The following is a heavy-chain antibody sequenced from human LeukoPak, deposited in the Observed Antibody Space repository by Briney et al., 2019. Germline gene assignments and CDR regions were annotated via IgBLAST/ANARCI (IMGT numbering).Heavy chain of an antibody. CDR1: GGSLSRYY. CDR2: ISYSGTT. J-gene: IGHJ4*02. CDR3: ARGYCTHEICQVFPC. V-gene: IGHV4-59*01. Sequence: PSETLSLTCTDSGGSLSRYYWSWIRQTPGKGLEWIGYISYSGTTAYGPSLKSRVTMSLDTSKNQFSLELSSVTAADTGVYYCARGYCTHEICQVFPCWGQGTLVTVSS. D-gene: IGHD2-8*01.